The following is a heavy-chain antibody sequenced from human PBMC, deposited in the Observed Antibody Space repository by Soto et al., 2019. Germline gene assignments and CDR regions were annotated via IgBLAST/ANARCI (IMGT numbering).Heavy chain of an antibody. J-gene: IGHJ4*01. CDR2: IRSKAYGGTT. V-gene: IGHV3-49*03. D-gene: IGHD3-22*01. CDR1: GFTFGDYA. CDR3: TTDSYSTMIEVRFDY. Sequence: PGGSLRLSCTASGFTFGDYAMSWFRQAPGKGLEWVGFIRSKAYGGTTEYAASVKGRFTISRDDSKSIAYLQMNSLKTEDTAVYYCTTDSYSTMIEVRFDYWGHGTLVTVSS.